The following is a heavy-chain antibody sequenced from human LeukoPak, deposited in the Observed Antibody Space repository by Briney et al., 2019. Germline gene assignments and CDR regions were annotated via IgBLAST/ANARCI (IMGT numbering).Heavy chain of an antibody. CDR3: AREVDSSGYYYESSFDY. D-gene: IGHD3-22*01. CDR1: GGSINSYY. J-gene: IGHJ4*02. V-gene: IGHV4-59*12. Sequence: SDTLSLTCAVSGGSINSYYWSWIRQPPGKGLEWIGYISYFGSTNYNPSLKSRVTISLDTSKNQFSLKLSSVTAADTAVYYCAREVDSSGYYYESSFDYWGQGTLVTVSS. CDR2: ISYFGST.